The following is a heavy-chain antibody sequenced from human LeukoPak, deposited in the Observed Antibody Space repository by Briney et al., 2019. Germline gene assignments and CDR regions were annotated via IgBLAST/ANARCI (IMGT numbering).Heavy chain of an antibody. D-gene: IGHD6-13*01. CDR2: ISGSGGST. J-gene: IGHJ4*02. CDR1: GFTFSSYA. CDR3: AKGDSSSWYGRAADY. Sequence: GGSLRLSCAASGFTFSSYAMSWVRQAPGKGLEWVSAISGSGGSTYYADSVKGRFTISRDNSKNTLYLQMNSLRAEDTAVYYCAKGDSSSWYGRAADYWGQGTLVTVSS. V-gene: IGHV3-23*01.